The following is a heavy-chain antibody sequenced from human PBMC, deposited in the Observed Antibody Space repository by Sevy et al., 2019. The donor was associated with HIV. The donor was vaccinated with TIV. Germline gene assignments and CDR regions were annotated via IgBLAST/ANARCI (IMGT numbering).Heavy chain of an antibody. V-gene: IGHV3-7*01. CDR2: INQDGGEK. D-gene: IGHD1-7*01. CDR3: AREQITGAKPDYFDY. J-gene: IGHJ4*02. Sequence: GGSLRLSCAVSGFTFSNYWMSWVRQAPGKGLECVANINQDGGEKYYLDSVKGRFFVSRDNAKNSLYLQMDSLRAEDTAVYCAREQITGAKPDYFDYWGQGTLVTVSS. CDR1: GFTFSNYW.